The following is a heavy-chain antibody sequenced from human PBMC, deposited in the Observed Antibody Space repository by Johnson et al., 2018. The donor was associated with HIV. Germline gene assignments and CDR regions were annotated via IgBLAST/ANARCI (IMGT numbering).Heavy chain of an antibody. V-gene: IGHV3-7*05. Sequence: EVQLVESGGGLVKPGGSLRLSCAASGFTFDNFWMAWVRQAPGKGLEWVANINQDGSETYYVGSVKGRFTISRDNAKNSLFLQMDSLRAEDTAVYFCARGRDSSGWYRNVFDIWGQGTMVTVSS. CDR1: GFTFDNFW. D-gene: IGHD6-19*01. J-gene: IGHJ3*02. CDR3: ARGRDSSGWYRNVFDI. CDR2: INQDGSET.